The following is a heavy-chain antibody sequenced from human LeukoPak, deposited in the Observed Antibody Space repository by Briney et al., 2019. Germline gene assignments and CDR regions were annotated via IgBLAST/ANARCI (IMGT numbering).Heavy chain of an antibody. CDR2: IYHSGST. Sequence: PSETLSLTCAVSGGSISSSNWWSWVRQPPGKGLEWIGEIYHSGSTNYNPSLKSRVTISVDKSKNQFSLKLSSVTAADTAVYYCARDAGLRESWFDPWGQGTLVTVSS. D-gene: IGHD3-16*01. V-gene: IGHV4-4*02. J-gene: IGHJ5*02. CDR1: GGSISSSNW. CDR3: ARDAGLRESWFDP.